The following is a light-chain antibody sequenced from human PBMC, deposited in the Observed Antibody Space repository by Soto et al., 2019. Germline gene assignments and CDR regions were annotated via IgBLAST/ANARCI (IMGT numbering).Light chain of an antibody. J-gene: IGKJ3*01. Sequence: DIQMTQSPSSLSASVGDRVTITCRASQGISNYLAWYQQKPGTVPKLLIYAASTLQSGGPSRFSGSGSGTDFALTISSLQPEDGATYFCQKCSSAPFTFGAGTNVDIK. CDR1: QGISNY. CDR3: QKCSSAPFT. CDR2: AAS. V-gene: IGKV1-27*01.